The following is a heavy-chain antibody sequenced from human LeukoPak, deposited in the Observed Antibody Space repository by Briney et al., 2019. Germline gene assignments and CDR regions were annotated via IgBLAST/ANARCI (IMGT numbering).Heavy chain of an antibody. J-gene: IGHJ4*02. CDR1: GFTFSSYS. CDR2: ISSIISYL. CDR3: ARDFTRYDFWSGEFASY. Sequence: CAXSGFTFSSYSXNWVRQATGKGLEWVSSISSIISYLYYALSVKGRFTISRDNAKISLYLQMNSLRAEDTAVYYCARDFTRYDFWSGEFASYWGQGTLVTVSS. D-gene: IGHD3-3*01. V-gene: IGHV3-21*01.